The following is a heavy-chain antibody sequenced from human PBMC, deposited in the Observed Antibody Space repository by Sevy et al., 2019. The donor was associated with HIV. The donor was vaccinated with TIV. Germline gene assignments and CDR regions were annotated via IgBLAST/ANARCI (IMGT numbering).Heavy chain of an antibody. J-gene: IGHJ6*02. CDR2: IFHSGDT. D-gene: IGHD1-26*01. CDR3: ARHFYSNGMDV. CDR1: GGSISSSSIY. V-gene: IGHV4-39*01. Sequence: SETLSLTCIVSGGSISSSSIYWGWFRQSPGKGLDYIGSIFHSGDTYYNPSLKSRVTISVDTSKNQFSLKMTSVTAADTAVYYCARHFYSNGMDVWGQGTTVTVSS.